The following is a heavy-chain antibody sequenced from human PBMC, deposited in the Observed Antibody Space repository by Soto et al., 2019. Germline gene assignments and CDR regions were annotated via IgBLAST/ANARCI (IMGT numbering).Heavy chain of an antibody. V-gene: IGHV3-21*01. CDR2: INNHTYI. CDR3: AGEGGDCSGGGCRYFEH. J-gene: IGHJ4*02. Sequence: EVQLVESGGGLVKPGGSLRLSCAASGFTFSSYSMNWVRQAPGKGLEWVSSINNHTYIYYTDSVKGRFTISRDDDKNTMSLKMNDLRDEDTAVYYCAGEGGDCSGGGCRYFEHWGQGTLVTVSA. D-gene: IGHD2-15*01. CDR1: GFTFSSYS.